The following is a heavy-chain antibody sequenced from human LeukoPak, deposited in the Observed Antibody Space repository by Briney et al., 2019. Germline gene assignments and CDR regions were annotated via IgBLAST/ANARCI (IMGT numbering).Heavy chain of an antibody. J-gene: IGHJ4*02. Sequence: PGGSLRLSCAASGFTFSTYAMSWVRQAPGKGLEWVAAINAGGVGTYNPNSARGRFTISRDNSKNTLYLQMNSLRAEDTAVYYCARVNYYDSSDYWGQGTLVTVSS. CDR2: INAGGVGT. V-gene: IGHV3-23*01. CDR3: ARVNYYDSSDY. D-gene: IGHD3-22*01. CDR1: GFTFSTYA.